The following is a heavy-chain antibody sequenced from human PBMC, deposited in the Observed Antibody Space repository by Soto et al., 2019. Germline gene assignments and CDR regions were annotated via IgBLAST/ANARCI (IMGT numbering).Heavy chain of an antibody. CDR3: ARGQGSRSYYYSDGMDV. CDR1: GGSFSGYY. CDR2: INHSGST. J-gene: IGHJ6*02. Sequence: QVQLQQWGAGLLKPSETLSLTCAVYGGSFSGYYWSWIRQPPGKGLEWIGEINHSGSTNYNPSLKSRVTISVTTSENQFSLRLSSMTAADAAVYYCARGQGSRSYYYSDGMDVWGQGTTVTVSS. V-gene: IGHV4-34*01.